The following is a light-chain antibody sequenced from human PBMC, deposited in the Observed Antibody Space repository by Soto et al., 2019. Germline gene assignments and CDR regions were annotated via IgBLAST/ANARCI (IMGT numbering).Light chain of an antibody. CDR1: QSVSSSY. CDR3: QHRSNWPA. CDR2: GAS. Sequence: EIVLSQSPGTLSLSRVERAPLSSRASQSVSSSYLAWYQQKPGQAPRLLIYGASTRATGIAARFSGSGSGTDFTLTISSLEPEDFALYYCQHRSNWPAFGGGTKVDNK. V-gene: IGKV3D-20*02. J-gene: IGKJ4*01.